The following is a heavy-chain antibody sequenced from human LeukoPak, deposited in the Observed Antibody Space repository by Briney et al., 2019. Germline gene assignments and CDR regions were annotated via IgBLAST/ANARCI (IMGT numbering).Heavy chain of an antibody. D-gene: IGHD3-16*02. CDR3: ARVRVGDYVWGSYRPILYYFDY. CDR2: INHSGST. V-gene: IGHV4-34*01. J-gene: IGHJ4*02. Sequence: SETLSLTCAVYGGSFSGYYWSWIRQPPGKGLEWIGEINHSGSTNYNPSLKSRVTISVDTSKNQFSLKLSSVTAADTAVYYCARVRVGDYVWGSYRPILYYFDYWGQGTLVTVSS. CDR1: GGSFSGYY.